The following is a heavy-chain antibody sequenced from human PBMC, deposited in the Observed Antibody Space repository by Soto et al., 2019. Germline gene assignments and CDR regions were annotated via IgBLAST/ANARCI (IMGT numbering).Heavy chain of an antibody. J-gene: IGHJ4*02. Sequence: TLSLTCTVSGGSINNNFWGWIRQPPGKGLEWIGYVYYDGHTDYNPSLESRVTIAVDTSKNQFSLRLTSVTAADTAVYYCARDLFGGYCLDYWGQGALVTVSS. V-gene: IGHV4-59*01. CDR1: GGSINNNF. D-gene: IGHD5-12*01. CDR2: VYYDGHT. CDR3: ARDLFGGYCLDY.